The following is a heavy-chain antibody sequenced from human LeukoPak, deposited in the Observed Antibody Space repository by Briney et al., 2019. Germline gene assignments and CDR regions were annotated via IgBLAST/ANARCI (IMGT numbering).Heavy chain of an antibody. Sequence: GGSLILSCAASGFTFSSYSMNWVRQAPGKGLEWVSSISSSSSYIYYADSVKGRFTISRDNAKKSLYLQMNSLRAEDTAVYYCARAENWNYHSDYWGQGTLVTVSS. CDR2: ISSSSSYI. D-gene: IGHD1-7*01. V-gene: IGHV3-21*01. J-gene: IGHJ4*02. CDR1: GFTFSSYS. CDR3: ARAENWNYHSDY.